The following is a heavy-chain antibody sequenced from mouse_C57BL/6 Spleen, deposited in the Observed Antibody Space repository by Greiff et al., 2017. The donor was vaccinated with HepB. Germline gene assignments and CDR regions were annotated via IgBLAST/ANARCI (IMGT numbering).Heavy chain of an antibody. Sequence: EVKLMESEGGLVQPGRSMKLSCTASGFTFSDYYMAWVRQVPEKGLEWVANINYDGSSTYYLDSLKSRFIISRDNAKNILYLQMSSLKSEDTATYYCAREDNYGFAYWGQGTLVTVSA. D-gene: IGHD3-3*01. V-gene: IGHV5-16*01. CDR3: AREDNYGFAY. J-gene: IGHJ3*01. CDR1: GFTFSDYY. CDR2: INYDGSST.